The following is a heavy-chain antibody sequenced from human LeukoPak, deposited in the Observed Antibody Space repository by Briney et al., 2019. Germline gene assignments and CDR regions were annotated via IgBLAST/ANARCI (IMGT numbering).Heavy chain of an antibody. CDR3: ARVPSGYTLGYGYYYYMDV. V-gene: IGHV3-48*04. J-gene: IGHJ6*03. D-gene: IGHD5-18*01. CDR2: ISTSSSTI. CDR1: GFTFSSYG. Sequence: PGGFLSLSCAVSGFTFSSYGMTWVRQAPGKGLEWVSYISTSSSTIYYADSVKGRFTISRDNAKNALYLQMNSLRAEDTAVYYCARVPSGYTLGYGYYYYMDVWGKGTTVTVSS.